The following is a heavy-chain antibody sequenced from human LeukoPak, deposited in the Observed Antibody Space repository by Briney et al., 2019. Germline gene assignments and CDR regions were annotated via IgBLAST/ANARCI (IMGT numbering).Heavy chain of an antibody. CDR2: IWYDGTNE. V-gene: IGHV3-33*01. CDR3: ARVNLNWKYAPSNYFDP. CDR1: GFTFSTYG. Sequence: GGSLRLSCAASGFTFSTYGMHWVRQAPGKGLEWVALIWYDGTNEHYADSVKGRFTISRDNSKNTLWLQMNSLGADDTAVYYCARVNLNWKYAPSNYFDPWGQGTLVIASS. D-gene: IGHD2-2*01. J-gene: IGHJ5*02.